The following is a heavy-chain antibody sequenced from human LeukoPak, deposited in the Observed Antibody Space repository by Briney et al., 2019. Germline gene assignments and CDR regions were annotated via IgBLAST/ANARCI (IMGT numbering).Heavy chain of an antibody. CDR2: MNPNSGNT. J-gene: IGHJ4*02. CDR1: GYTFTSYD. D-gene: IGHD6-19*01. CDR3: ARGVLSIAVAVD. V-gene: IGHV1-8*01. Sequence: ASVKVSCKASGYTFTSYDINWVRQATGQGLEWMGWMNPNSGNTGYAQKFRGRVTMTRNTSISTAYMELSSLRSEDTAVYYCARGVLSIAVAVDWGQGTLVTVSS.